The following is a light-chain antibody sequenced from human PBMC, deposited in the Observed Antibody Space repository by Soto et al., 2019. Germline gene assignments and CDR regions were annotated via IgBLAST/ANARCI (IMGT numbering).Light chain of an antibody. CDR2: DVS. J-gene: IGLJ2*01. Sequence: QSALTQPASVSGSPGQSITISCTGTSSDVGGYNYVSWYQQHPGKAPKLMIYDVSDRPSGVSNRFSGSKSGNTASLTISRIQAEDEADHYCSSYTGSSTLVVFGGGTKLTVL. CDR3: SSYTGSSTLVV. CDR1: SSDVGGYNY. V-gene: IGLV2-14*01.